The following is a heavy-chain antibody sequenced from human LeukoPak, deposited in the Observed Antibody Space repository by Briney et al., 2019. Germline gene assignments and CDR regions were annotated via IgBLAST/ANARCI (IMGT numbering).Heavy chain of an antibody. CDR2: IIPIIHVT. CDR3: ARGGGYCAGGRCFRPLDY. D-gene: IGHD2-8*02. Sequence: SVTVSCKVSGGAFTSYPISWVRQAPGQGLEWMGRIIPIIHVTDYTQRFQGRLTIAADESTSTAYMELSSLRPEDTAVYFGARGGGYCAGGRCFRPLDYWAQGTLVIVSS. V-gene: IGHV1-69*04. J-gene: IGHJ4*02. CDR1: GGAFTSYP.